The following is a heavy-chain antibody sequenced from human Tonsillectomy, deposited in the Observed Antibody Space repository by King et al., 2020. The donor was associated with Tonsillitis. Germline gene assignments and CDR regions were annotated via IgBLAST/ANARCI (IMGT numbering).Heavy chain of an antibody. V-gene: IGHV4-38-2*01. J-gene: IGHJ4*02. CDR2: IYHTGRT. D-gene: IGHD5-12*01. CDR3: AKDRLYSDFDSS. CDR1: GYSISSAYY. Sequence: QLQESGPGLVKPSETLSLTCAVSGYSISSAYYWAWTRQPPGKGLECIGSIYHTGRTYCTPSLKSRVTISVDTSKNQFSLKLTSVPAADTAVYYCAKDRLYSDFDSSWGQGTLVTVSS.